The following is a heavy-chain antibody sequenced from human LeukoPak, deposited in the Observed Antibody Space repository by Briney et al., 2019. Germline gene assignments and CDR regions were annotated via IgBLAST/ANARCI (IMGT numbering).Heavy chain of an antibody. CDR3: ARDSPDGSGTYYNDSPDY. Sequence: GASVKVSCKASGYTFSSYGISWVRQAPGQGLEWMGWISAYNGNTNYRQKLQGRVTMTTDTFTGTAYMDLRSLRSDDTAIYYCARDSPDGSGTYYNDSPDYWGQGTPVTVSS. CDR1: GYTFSSYG. V-gene: IGHV1-18*01. D-gene: IGHD3-10*01. CDR2: ISAYNGNT. J-gene: IGHJ4*02.